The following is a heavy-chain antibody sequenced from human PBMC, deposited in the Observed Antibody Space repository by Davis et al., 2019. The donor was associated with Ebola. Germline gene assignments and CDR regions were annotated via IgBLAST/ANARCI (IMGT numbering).Heavy chain of an antibody. J-gene: IGHJ6*02. CDR1: GYTFTSYA. Sequence: AASAKVSCKASGYTFTSYAMHWVRQAPGQRLEWMGWINAGNGNTKYSQKFQGRVTITRDTSASTAYMGLSSLRSEDTAVYYCARDQTLVGATTYYGMDVWGQGTTVTVSS. CDR2: INAGNGNT. D-gene: IGHD1-26*01. CDR3: ARDQTLVGATTYYGMDV. V-gene: IGHV1-3*01.